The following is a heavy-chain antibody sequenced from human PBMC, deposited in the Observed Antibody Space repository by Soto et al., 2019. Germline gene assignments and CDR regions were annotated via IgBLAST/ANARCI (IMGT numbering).Heavy chain of an antibody. CDR1: GGTFSSYA. V-gene: IGHV1-69*13. J-gene: IGHJ4*02. Sequence: VASVKVSCKASGGTFSSYAISWVRQAPGQGLEWMGGIIPIFGTANYAQKFQGRVTITADESTSTAYMELSSLRSEDTAVYYCARFSSSSAGFDYWGQGTLVTVSS. D-gene: IGHD6-6*01. CDR2: IIPIFGTA. CDR3: ARFSSSSAGFDY.